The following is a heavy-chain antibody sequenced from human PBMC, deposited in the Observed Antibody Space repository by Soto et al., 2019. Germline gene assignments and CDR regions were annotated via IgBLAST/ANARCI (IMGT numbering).Heavy chain of an antibody. CDR3: AKGGTIAAPGQLDY. D-gene: IGHD6-13*01. V-gene: IGHV3-23*01. Sequence: GESLKISCAASGFTFSSYALSWVRQAPGRGLEWVSVISGSGGSTYYADSVKGRFTISRDNSKNTLYLQMNSLRAEDTAVYYCAKGGTIAAPGQLDYWGQGTLVTVSS. CDR1: GFTFSSYA. J-gene: IGHJ4*02. CDR2: ISGSGGST.